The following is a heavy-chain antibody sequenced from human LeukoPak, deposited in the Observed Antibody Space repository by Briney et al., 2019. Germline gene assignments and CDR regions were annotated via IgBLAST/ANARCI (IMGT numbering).Heavy chain of an antibody. CDR3: AKGARAYSYATD. J-gene: IGHJ4*02. CDR1: GLTLRSYA. CDR2: ISDSGGST. V-gene: IGHV3-23*01. Sequence: PGGSLRLSCAASGLTLRSYAMSWVRQAPGKGLEWVSAISDSGGSTYYLDSVKGRFTISRDNSKNTVYLQMNSLAAEDTAVYYCAKGARAYSYATDWGQGTLVTVSS. D-gene: IGHD5-18*01.